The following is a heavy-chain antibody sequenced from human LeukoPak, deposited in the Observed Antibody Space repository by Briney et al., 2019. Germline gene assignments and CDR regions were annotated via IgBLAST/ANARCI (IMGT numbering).Heavy chain of an antibody. CDR3: ARNWWGIDY. V-gene: IGHV3-74*01. CDR2: INSDGSWT. D-gene: IGHD2-8*02. CDR1: GRYW. Sequence: PGGSLRLSCAASGRYWMHWVRQAPGKGLVWVSHINSDGSWTSYADSVKGRFTISKDNAKNTVYLQMSSLKIEDTAVYYCARNWWGIDYWGPGTLVTVSS. J-gene: IGHJ4*02.